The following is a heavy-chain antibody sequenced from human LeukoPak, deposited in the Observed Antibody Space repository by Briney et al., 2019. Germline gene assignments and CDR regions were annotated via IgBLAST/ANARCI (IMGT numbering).Heavy chain of an antibody. CDR3: ARTSARGAQVEY. Sequence: SEALSVTRFVSGGSLSSYYRSWVRQPAGRGGEWIGGIYSSGSTNYNPSLKPRVTMSLETSNNQFSLNLTTVTAADTAVYYCARTSARGAQVEYWGQGTLVTVSS. D-gene: IGHD3-10*01. CDR1: GGSLSSYY. CDR2: IYSSGST. J-gene: IGHJ4*02. V-gene: IGHV4-4*07.